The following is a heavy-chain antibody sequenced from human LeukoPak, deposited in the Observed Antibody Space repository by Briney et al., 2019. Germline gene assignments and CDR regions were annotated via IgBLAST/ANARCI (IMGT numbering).Heavy chain of an antibody. CDR2: INSNSGAR. CDR3: ARGRGGATTGFDH. J-gene: IGHJ4*02. Sequence: ASVKVSCKASGYTFSGYYMHWVRLAPGQGLESMGWINSNSGARNYAPKFQGRVTFSRDNSISTAYMELSSLRSDDTAIYYCARGRGGATTGFDHWGQGTLVTVS. D-gene: IGHD1-26*01. V-gene: IGHV1-2*02. CDR1: GYTFSGYY.